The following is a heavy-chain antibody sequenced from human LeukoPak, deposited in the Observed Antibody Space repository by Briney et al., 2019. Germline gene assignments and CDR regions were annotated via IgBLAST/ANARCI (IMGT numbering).Heavy chain of an antibody. CDR2: ISYDGSNK. J-gene: IGHJ4*02. Sequence: GGSLRLSCAASGFTFNSYGMHWVRQAPGKGLEWVAVISYDGSNKYYADSVKGRFTISRDNSKNTLYLQMNSLRAEDTAVYYCAKDQVVPDPGDPLFDYWGQGTLVTVSS. CDR1: GFTFNSYG. V-gene: IGHV3-30*18. D-gene: IGHD2-21*01. CDR3: AKDQVVPDPGDPLFDY.